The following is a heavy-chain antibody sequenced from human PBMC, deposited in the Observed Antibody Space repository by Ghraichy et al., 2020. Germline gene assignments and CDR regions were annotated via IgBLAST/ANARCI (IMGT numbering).Heavy chain of an antibody. D-gene: IGHD2-15*01. CDR1: GGSISSSSYY. J-gene: IGHJ4*02. CDR2: IYYSGST. V-gene: IGHV4-39*07. Sequence: GSLSLTCTVSGGSISSSSYYWGWIRQPPGKGLEWIGSIYYSGSTYYNPSLKSRVTISVDTSKNQFSLKLSSVTAADTAVYYCARVGRGGLIDYWGQGTLVTVSS. CDR3: ARVGRGGLIDY.